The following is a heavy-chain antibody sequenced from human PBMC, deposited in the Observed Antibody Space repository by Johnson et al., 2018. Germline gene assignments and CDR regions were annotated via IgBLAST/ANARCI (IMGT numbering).Heavy chain of an antibody. D-gene: IGHD5-18*01. V-gene: IGHV3-74*02. CDR3: ARAAKYSYGLV. CDR1: GFTFSSFW. CDR2: ITSDGSTP. J-gene: IGHJ6*04. Sequence: VQLVQSGGGLVKPGGSLRLSCAASGFTFSSFWMHWVRQAPGKGLVWVSRITSDGSTPTYADSVKGRFTVSGDNAKNTLYLQMNSLRAEDTAVHYCARAAKYSYGLVWGKGTTVTVSS.